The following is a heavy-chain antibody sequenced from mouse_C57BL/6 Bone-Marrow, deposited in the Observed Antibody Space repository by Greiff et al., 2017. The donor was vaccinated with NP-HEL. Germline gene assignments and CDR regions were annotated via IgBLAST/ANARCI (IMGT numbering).Heavy chain of an antibody. Sequence: VQLQQSGAELVRPGSSVKMSCKTSGYTFTSYGINWVKQRPGQGLEWIGYIYIGNGYTDYNEKFKGKATLTSDTSSSTAYMQLSSLTSEDSAIYCCASSKDVDYWGQGSTLAVAS. CDR2: IYIGNGYT. CDR1: GYTFTSYG. J-gene: IGHJ2*01. V-gene: IGHV1-58*01. CDR3: ASSKDVDY.